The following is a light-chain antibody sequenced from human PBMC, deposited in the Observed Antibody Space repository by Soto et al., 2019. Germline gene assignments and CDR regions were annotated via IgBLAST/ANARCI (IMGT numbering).Light chain of an antibody. J-gene: IGKJ4*01. CDR2: DTS. CDR1: QSVINY. V-gene: IGKV3-11*01. Sequence: EIVLTQSPATLSLSPGERATLSCRASQSVINYLAWYQQKPGQAPRLLIYDTSNRANGIPARFSGSGSGTDFTLILSSLEPEDFAVYSCQKRANWPLTFGGGTKV. CDR3: QKRANWPLT.